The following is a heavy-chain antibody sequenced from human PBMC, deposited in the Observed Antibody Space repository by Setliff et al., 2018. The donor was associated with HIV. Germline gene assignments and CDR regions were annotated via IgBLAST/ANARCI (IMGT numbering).Heavy chain of an antibody. Sequence: SVKVSCKASGGPFSSYSISWVRQAPGQGLEWVGGIIPIFGTVNYAQRFQGRVTISADGSTSSAYMELNSLRSEDTAVYYCARARNKWGTFDYWGQGTLVTVSS. D-gene: IGHD1-26*01. V-gene: IGHV1-69*13. J-gene: IGHJ4*01. CDR3: ARARNKWGTFDY. CDR1: GGPFSSYS. CDR2: IIPIFGTV.